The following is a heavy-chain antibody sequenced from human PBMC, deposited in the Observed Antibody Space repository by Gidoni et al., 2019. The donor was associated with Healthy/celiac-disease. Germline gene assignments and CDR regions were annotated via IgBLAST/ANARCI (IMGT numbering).Heavy chain of an antibody. CDR1: GFPSGSYT. J-gene: IGHJ3*02. CDR2: ISSSSSYI. CDR3: ARDVANYYDSSGYNGPDAFDI. Sequence: EVQLVESGGGLFKPGGSLRLPCAAFGFPSGSYTITWVRQAPGKGLEWVSSISSSSSYIYYADSVKGRFTISRDNAKNSLYLQMNSLRAEDTAVYYCARDVANYYDSSGYNGPDAFDIWGQGTMVTVSS. D-gene: IGHD3-22*01. V-gene: IGHV3-21*01.